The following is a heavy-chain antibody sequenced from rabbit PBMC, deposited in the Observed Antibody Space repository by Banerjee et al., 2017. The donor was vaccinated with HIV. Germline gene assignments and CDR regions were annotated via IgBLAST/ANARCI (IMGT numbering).Heavy chain of an antibody. CDR2: IDPVFGVT. Sequence: QEQLVESGGDLVQPGGSLKLSCKVSGFDFGGYGLNWVRQAPGKGLEWIGSIDPVFGVTYYANWVNGRFTISSHSAQNTLYLQLNSLTAADTATYFCVRHDAGYDGHGYVSGPYLWGPGTLVTVS. D-gene: IGHD6-1*01. J-gene: IGHJ4*01. CDR1: GFDFGGYG. CDR3: VRHDAGYDGHGYVSGPYL. V-gene: IGHV1S47*01.